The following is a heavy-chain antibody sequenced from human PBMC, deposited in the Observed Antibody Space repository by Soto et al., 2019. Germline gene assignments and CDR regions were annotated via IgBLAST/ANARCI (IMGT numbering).Heavy chain of an antibody. CDR3: AREKINFIAARTLDY. CDR1: GGSFSGYY. J-gene: IGHJ4*02. CDR2: IKHSVST. Sequence: SETLSLTCAVYGGSFSGYYWSWIRQPPGKGLVWIGEIKHSVSTNYNPSLKSRVTISVDTSKNQFSLKLSSVTAADTAVYYCAREKINFIAARTLDYWGQGTLVTVSS. D-gene: IGHD6-6*01. V-gene: IGHV4-34*01.